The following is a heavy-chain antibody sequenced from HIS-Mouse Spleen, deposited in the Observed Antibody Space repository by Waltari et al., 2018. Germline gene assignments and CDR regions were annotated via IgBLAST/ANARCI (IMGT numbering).Heavy chain of an antibody. CDR3: AREIPYSSSWYDWYFDL. Sequence: QLQLQESGPGLVKPSETLYLPCPVAGGSISSSSYYWGWIRQPPGKGLEWIGSIYYSGSTYYNPSLKSRVTISVDTSKNQFSLKLSSVTAADTAVYYCAREIPYSSSWYDWYFDLWGRGTLVTVSS. V-gene: IGHV4-39*07. J-gene: IGHJ2*01. D-gene: IGHD6-13*01. CDR2: IYYSGST. CDR1: GGSISSSSYY.